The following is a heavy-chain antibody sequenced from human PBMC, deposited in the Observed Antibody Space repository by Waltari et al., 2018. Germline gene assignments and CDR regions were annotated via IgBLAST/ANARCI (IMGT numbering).Heavy chain of an antibody. J-gene: IGHJ2*01. CDR3: ARVPLTGTTFLNWYFDL. D-gene: IGHD1-7*01. Sequence: QVQLVQSGAEVKKPGSSVKVSCKASGGTFSSYAISWVRQAPGQGLEWMGGIIPIFGTANYAQKCQGRVTITADESTSTAYMELSSLRSEDTAVYYCARVPLTGTTFLNWYFDLWGRGTLVTVSS. V-gene: IGHV1-69*01. CDR2: IIPIFGTA. CDR1: GGTFSSYA.